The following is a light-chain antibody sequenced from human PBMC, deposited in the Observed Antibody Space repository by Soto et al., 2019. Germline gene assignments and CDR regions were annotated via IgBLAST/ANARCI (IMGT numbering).Light chain of an antibody. CDR2: KAS. Sequence: DIQMTQSPSTLSGSVGYRVTITCRASQTISSWLAWYQQKPGKAPKLLIYKASTLKSGVPSRFSGSGSGTEFTLTISSLQPDDFATYYCQHYNSYSEALGQGTKVDIK. CDR3: QHYNSYSEA. J-gene: IGKJ1*01. V-gene: IGKV1-5*03. CDR1: QTISSW.